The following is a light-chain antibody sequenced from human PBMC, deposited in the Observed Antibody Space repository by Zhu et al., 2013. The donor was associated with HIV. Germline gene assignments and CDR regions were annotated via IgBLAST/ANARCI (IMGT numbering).Light chain of an antibody. CDR2: DAS. V-gene: IGKV3-11*01. J-gene: IGKJ4*01. CDR1: QSVSTY. Sequence: PGERATLSCRASQSVSTYLAWYQQRPGQPPRLLIYDASNRATGIPARFSGSGSGTDFTLTISSLEPEDFAVYYCQQYGTSLITFGGGTTVEIK. CDR3: QQYGTSLIT.